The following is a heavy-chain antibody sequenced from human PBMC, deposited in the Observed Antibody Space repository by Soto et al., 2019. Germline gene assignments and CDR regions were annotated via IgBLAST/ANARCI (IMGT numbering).Heavy chain of an antibody. CDR1: GASISDYY. V-gene: IGHV4-59*08. CDR3: AKVHSSNWSGWFDP. J-gene: IGHJ5*01. D-gene: IGHD6-13*01. Sequence: SETLSLTCTVSGASISDYYWSWIRQPPGKGLEWIGYLYYSGSTNYNPSLKSRVTISVDPSKNQFSLTLESVTAADTAIYFCAKVHSSNWSGWFDPWGQGTLVTVSS. CDR2: LYYSGST.